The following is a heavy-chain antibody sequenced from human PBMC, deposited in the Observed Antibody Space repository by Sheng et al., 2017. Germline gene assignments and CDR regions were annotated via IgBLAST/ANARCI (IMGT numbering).Heavy chain of an antibody. CDR3: ARDRSVFEDNGSGYYFDF. CDR2: FMSLTA. Sequence: VLLQESGPRLVRPSETLSLTCTVSGTSISSSYWAWIRQPAGKHWNGLGVFMSLTALLSPPSRVRVTMSADMSKSQVSLTLTSVTAADTAVYYCARDRSVFEDNGSGYYFDFWGQGILVTVSS. D-gene: IGHD2-8*01. J-gene: IGHJ4*02. V-gene: IGHV4-4*07. CDR1: GTSISSSY.